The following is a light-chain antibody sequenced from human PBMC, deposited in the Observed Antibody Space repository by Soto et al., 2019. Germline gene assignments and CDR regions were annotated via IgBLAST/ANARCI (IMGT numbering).Light chain of an antibody. V-gene: IGKV1-12*01. J-gene: IGKJ4*01. CDR2: AAS. CDR3: QQANSFPPT. CDR1: QGINSW. Sequence: DIPMTQSPSSVSASVGDRVTITCRASQGINSWLLWYQQKPGKAPKLLIYAASSLQSGVPSRFSGSGSGTDFTLTVNSLQPEDFATYYCQQANSFPPTFGGGTKVEI.